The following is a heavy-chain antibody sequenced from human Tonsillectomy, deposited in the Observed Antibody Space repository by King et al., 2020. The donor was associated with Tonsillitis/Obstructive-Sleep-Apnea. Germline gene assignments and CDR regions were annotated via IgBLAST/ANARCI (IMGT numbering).Heavy chain of an antibody. CDR3: ARVVYCSSTSCYILDV. Sequence: VQLVESGGGLVQPGGSLRLSCAASGFTFSSYWMHWVRQAPGKGLVWVSRINSDGSSTSYAVSVKGRFTISRDNAKNTLYLQMNSLRAEDTAVYYCARVVYCSSTSCYILDVWGKGTTVTVSS. J-gene: IGHJ6*04. V-gene: IGHV3-74*01. CDR1: GFTFSSYW. CDR2: INSDGSST. D-gene: IGHD2-2*02.